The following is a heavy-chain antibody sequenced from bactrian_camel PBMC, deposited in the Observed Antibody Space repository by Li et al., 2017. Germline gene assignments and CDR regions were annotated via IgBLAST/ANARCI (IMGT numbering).Heavy chain of an antibody. CDR2: ISTDAPATP. CDR1: GIPSSRYC. D-gene: IGHD3*01. V-gene: IGHV3S6*01. J-gene: IGHJ7*01. Sequence: HVQLVESGGGSVQAGGSLRLSCEPTGIPSSRYCMAWFRQAPGKEREAVARISTDAPATPYYADSVKGRFTISVDNAKSTLYLQMHGLTPEDSGMYYCAAGPGYELRYSTGCYGVDSWGQGTQVTVS.